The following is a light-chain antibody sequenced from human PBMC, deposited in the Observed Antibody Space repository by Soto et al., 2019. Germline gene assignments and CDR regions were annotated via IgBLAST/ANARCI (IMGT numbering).Light chain of an antibody. CDR2: DVS. Sequence: DIQMTQSPSTLSASVGDRVTITCRASQSMGSWLAWYQQRPGKAPKLLMYDVSTLKGGVPSRFSGRGSGTVFPLTINDLPSEDFATCYFQHYTTHSWTFGHGDTVEIK. CDR3: QHYTTHSWT. CDR1: QSMGSW. V-gene: IGKV1-5*01. J-gene: IGKJ1*01.